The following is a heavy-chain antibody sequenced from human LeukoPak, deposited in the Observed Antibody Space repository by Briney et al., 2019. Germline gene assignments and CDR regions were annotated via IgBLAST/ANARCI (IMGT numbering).Heavy chain of an antibody. D-gene: IGHD7-27*01. Sequence: GGSLRLSCAASGFTFDDYAMHWVRQAPGKGLEWVSGISWNSGSIGYADSVKGRFTISRDNAKNSLYLQMNSLRAEDTAVYYCAKDLNWDDAFDIWGQGTMVTVSS. J-gene: IGHJ3*02. V-gene: IGHV3-9*01. CDR3: AKDLNWDDAFDI. CDR1: GFTFDDYA. CDR2: ISWNSGSI.